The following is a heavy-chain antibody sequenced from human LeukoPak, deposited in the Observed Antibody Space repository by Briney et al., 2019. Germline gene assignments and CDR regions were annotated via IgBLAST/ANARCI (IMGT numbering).Heavy chain of an antibody. J-gene: IGHJ4*02. CDR1: GYTFTSYG. CDR3: AHGIAAAGTYYFDY. D-gene: IGHD6-13*01. V-gene: IGHV1-18*01. CDR2: ISAYNGNT. Sequence: ASVKVSCKASGYTFTSYGISWVRQAPGQGLEWMGWISAYNGNTNYAQKLQGRVTMTTGTSTSTAYMELRSLRSDDTAVYYCAHGIAAAGTYYFDYWGQGTLVTVSS.